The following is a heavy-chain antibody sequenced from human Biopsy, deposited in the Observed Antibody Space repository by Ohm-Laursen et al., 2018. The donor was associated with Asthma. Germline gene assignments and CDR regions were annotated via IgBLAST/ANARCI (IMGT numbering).Heavy chain of an antibody. V-gene: IGHV4-34*01. CDR1: GGYLTGHY. CDR2: IDQSGYT. Sequence: PSQTLSLTCTVYGGYLTGHYWNWIRQPPGKGLEWIGKIDQSGYTNYNPSLKSRVTISADTSKNQFHPNLSSVTAADTAVYFCARAAITGIRGWFDPWGQGTQVTVSS. CDR3: ARAAITGIRGWFDP. J-gene: IGHJ5*02. D-gene: IGHD1-20*01.